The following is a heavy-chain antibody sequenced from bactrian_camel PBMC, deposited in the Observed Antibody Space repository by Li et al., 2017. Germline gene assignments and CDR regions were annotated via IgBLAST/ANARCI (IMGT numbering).Heavy chain of an antibody. CDR3: AADVGSMSGNCQPNY. J-gene: IGHJ4*01. Sequence: VQLVESGGGSVQAGGSLRLSCTASGDTISRTYISWFRQGLTAERVGVAIIARDGWTLYADSVKGRFTISRDNANNTVYLHMNNLKPEDTAMYYCAADVGSMSGNCQPNYWGQGTQVTVS. CDR2: IARDGWT. V-gene: IGHV3S53*01. D-gene: IGHD8*01. CDR1: GDTISRTY.